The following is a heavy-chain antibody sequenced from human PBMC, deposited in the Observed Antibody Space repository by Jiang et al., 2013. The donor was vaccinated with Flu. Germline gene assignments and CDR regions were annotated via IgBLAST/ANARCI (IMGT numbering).Heavy chain of an antibody. D-gene: IGHD1-1*01. V-gene: IGHV1-69*01. CDR3: ASLEGYLYPGTAFDI. CDR2: IPIFGTA. J-gene: IGHJ3*02. Sequence: IPIFGTANYAQKFQGRVTITADESTSTAYMELSSLRSEDTAVYYCASLEGYLYPGTAFDIWGQGTMVTVSS.